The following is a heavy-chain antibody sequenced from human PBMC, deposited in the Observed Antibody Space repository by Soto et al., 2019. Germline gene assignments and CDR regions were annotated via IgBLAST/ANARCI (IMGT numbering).Heavy chain of an antibody. D-gene: IGHD6-6*01. CDR2: IHYTGKT. Sequence: SETLSLTCTVSGGSISSDDYYWSWIRQPPGKGLEWIGFIHYTGKTYYNPSLESRLTISIDTSKNQFSLKLNSVTAADTAVYYCARDRSNSPDYFDYWGQGTLVTVSS. CDR1: GGSISSDDYY. CDR3: ARDRSNSPDYFDY. V-gene: IGHV4-30-4*01. J-gene: IGHJ4*02.